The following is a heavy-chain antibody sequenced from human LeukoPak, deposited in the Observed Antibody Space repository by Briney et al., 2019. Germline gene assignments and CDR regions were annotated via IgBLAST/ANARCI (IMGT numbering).Heavy chain of an antibody. V-gene: IGHV3-7*01. CDR2: IKQDGSEK. J-gene: IGHJ5*02. D-gene: IGHD2-15*01. CDR3: ARGCSGGSCYESKFDP. Sequence: GGSLRLSCAASGFTLSSYWMSWVRQASGKGLEWVASIKQDGSEKYFVDSVKGRFTISRDNAKNSLYLQMNSLRAEDTAVYYCARGCSGGSCYESKFDPWGQGTLVTVSS. CDR1: GFTLSSYW.